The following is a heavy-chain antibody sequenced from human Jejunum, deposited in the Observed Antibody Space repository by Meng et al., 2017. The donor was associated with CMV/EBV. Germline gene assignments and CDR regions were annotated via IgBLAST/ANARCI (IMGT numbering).Heavy chain of an antibody. CDR2: IKSDGIST. CDR1: GFSLSIYS. CDR3: ARDRHYGADY. V-gene: IGHV3-74*01. J-gene: IGHJ4*02. Sequence: CAASGFSLSIYSMNWVRQAPGKGLVWVSRIKSDGISTTYADSVKGRFTISRDNAKNTLYLQMNSLRAEDTAVYYCARDRHYGADYWGQGTLVTVSS. D-gene: IGHD4/OR15-4a*01.